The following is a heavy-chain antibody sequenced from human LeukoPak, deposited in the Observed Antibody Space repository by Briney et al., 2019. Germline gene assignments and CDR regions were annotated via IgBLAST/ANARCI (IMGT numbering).Heavy chain of an antibody. Sequence: PSQTLSLTCTVSGGSISSGDYYWSWIRQPPGKGLEWIGYIYYSGSTYYNPSLKSRVTISVDTSKHQFSLKLSSVTATDTAMYYCASRGGYEGFDIWGQGTMVTVSS. CDR2: IYYSGST. J-gene: IGHJ3*02. CDR1: GGSISSGDYY. V-gene: IGHV4-30-4*08. D-gene: IGHD3-22*01. CDR3: ASRGGYEGFDI.